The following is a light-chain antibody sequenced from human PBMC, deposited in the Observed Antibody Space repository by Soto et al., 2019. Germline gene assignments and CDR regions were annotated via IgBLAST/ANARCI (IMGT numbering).Light chain of an antibody. Sequence: EIVLTQSPGTLSLSPGERATLSCRASQTVRNVCLSWFQHKRGQAPRLLIYGASTRATGIPDRFSGSGSGTDFTLTICRLEPEDFAVYYCQQYGGSPPYTFGQGTKLEIK. V-gene: IGKV3-20*01. J-gene: IGKJ2*01. CDR3: QQYGGSPPYT. CDR1: QTVRNVC. CDR2: GAS.